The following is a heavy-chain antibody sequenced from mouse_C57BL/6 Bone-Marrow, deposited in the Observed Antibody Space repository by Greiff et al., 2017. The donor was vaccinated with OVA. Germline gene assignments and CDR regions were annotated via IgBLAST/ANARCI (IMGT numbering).Heavy chain of an antibody. Sequence: EVMLVESGEGLVKPGGSLKLSCAASGFTFSSYAMSWVRQTPEKRLEWVAYISSGGDYIYYADTVKGRFTISRDNARNTLYLQMSSLKSEDTAMYYCTREGNWLRSLYAMDYWGQGTSVTVSS. CDR3: TREGNWLRSLYAMDY. CDR1: GFTFSSYA. J-gene: IGHJ4*01. V-gene: IGHV5-9-1*02. D-gene: IGHD1-1*01. CDR2: ISSGGDYI.